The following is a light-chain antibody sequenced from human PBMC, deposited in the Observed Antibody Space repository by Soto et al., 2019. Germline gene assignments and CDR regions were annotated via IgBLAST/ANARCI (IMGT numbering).Light chain of an antibody. CDR3: SSYADSTV. CDR2: EVN. V-gene: IGLV2-8*01. J-gene: IGLJ2*01. Sequence: QSVLTQPPSASGSPGQSVTISCTGTSSDVGGYNYVSWYQQHPGKAPKLMIYEVNKRPSGVPDRFSGSKSGNTASLTVSGLQAEDEADYFCSSYADSTVFGGGTKLTVL. CDR1: SSDVGGYNY.